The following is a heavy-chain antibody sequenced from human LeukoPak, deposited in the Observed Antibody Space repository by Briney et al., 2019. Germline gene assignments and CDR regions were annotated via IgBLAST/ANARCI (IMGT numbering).Heavy chain of an antibody. CDR1: GFTLSSYW. D-gene: IGHD3-3*02. V-gene: IGHV3-7*01. CDR2: IKQDGNEK. CDR3: ARDGAFRIYDY. J-gene: IGHJ4*02. Sequence: PGGSLRLSCAASGFTLSSYWMTWVRQAPGKGLEWLANIKQDGNEKYYVDSVKGRFTISRDNARNSLYLQMSSLRADDTAVYYCARDGAFRIYDYWGQGTLVTVSS.